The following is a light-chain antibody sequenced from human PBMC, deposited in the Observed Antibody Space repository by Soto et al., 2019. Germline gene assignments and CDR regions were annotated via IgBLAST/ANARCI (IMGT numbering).Light chain of an antibody. Sequence: QSVLTQPPSVSGAPGQRVTISCTGSSSNIGAGYDVHWYQQLPGTAPKLLIYGNSNRPSEVPDRFSGSKSGTSASLAITGLQAEDEAHYYCKSYDSSLSGYGFGTGTKVTVL. CDR1: SSNIGAGYD. J-gene: IGLJ1*01. CDR2: GNS. V-gene: IGLV1-40*01. CDR3: KSYDSSLSGYG.